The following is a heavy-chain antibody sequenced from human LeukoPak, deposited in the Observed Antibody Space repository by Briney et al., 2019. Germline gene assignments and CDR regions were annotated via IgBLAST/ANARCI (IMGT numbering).Heavy chain of an antibody. Sequence: PSETLSLTCTVSGGSISSSSYYWGWIRQPPGRGLEWIGEIYHSGSGNYNPSLRSRVTMSLDKSKNQFSLMLSSVTAADTAMYYCVSGWGLWGGEFWGQGTLVTVSS. V-gene: IGHV4-39*07. CDR2: IYHSGSG. CDR3: VSGWGLWGGEF. J-gene: IGHJ4*02. D-gene: IGHD3-16*01. CDR1: GGSISSSSYY.